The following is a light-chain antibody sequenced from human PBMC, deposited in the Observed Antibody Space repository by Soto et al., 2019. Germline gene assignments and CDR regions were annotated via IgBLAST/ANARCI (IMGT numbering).Light chain of an antibody. CDR2: GAS. Sequence: EIVLTQSPGTLSLSPGERATLSCRASQSISSSYLAWYQQKPGQAPRLLVYGASSGATGIPDRFSGSGSGTDFTLTISRLEPEDFALYYCQQYSSTFWTFGQGTKVDIK. V-gene: IGKV3-20*01. J-gene: IGKJ1*01. CDR1: QSISSSY. CDR3: QQYSSTFWT.